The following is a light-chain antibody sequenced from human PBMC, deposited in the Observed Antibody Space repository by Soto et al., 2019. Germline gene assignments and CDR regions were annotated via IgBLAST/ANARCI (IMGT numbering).Light chain of an antibody. CDR1: QSVNNF. V-gene: IGKV3-11*01. Sequence: EIVLTQSPATLSLSPGERATLSCRASQSVNNFLAWYQQRPGQAPRLLMYEASNRATGVPARFSGSGSGTEFTLTISSLEPEDFAIYYCQQRRNWPPTFGQGTKVEIK. J-gene: IGKJ1*01. CDR3: QQRRNWPPT. CDR2: EAS.